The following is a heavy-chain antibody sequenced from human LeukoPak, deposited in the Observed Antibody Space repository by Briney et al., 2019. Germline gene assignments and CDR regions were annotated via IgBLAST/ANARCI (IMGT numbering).Heavy chain of an antibody. J-gene: IGHJ4*02. V-gene: IGHV3-23*01. D-gene: IGHD5-24*01. CDR1: GFSFSAYA. Sequence: GGSLRLSCAASGFSFSAYAMNWVRQAPGKGLEWVSTIGGSGANTFYADSVKDRFTISRENSKNTLYLQMNSLRAEDTAVYYCAKDRPRDGYGLRGDFDYWGQGILVTVSS. CDR3: AKDRPRDGYGLRGDFDY. CDR2: IGGSGANT.